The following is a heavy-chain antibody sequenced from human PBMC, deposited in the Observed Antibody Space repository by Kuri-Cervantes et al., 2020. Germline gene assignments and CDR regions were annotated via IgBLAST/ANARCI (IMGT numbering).Heavy chain of an antibody. CDR2: ISAYNGNT. J-gene: IGHJ4*02. D-gene: IGHD1-14*01. V-gene: IGHV1-18*01. Sequence: ASVKVSCKASGYTLTSYGISWVRQAPGQGLEWMGWISAYNGNTNYAQKLQGRVTMTTDTSTSTAYMELRSLRSDDTAVYYYARVTGRKGRSYFDYWGQGTLVTVSS. CDR3: ARVTGRKGRSYFDY. CDR1: GYTLTSYG.